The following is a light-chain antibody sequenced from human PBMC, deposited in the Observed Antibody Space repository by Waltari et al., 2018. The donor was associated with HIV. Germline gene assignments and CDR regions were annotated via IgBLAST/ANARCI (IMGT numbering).Light chain of an antibody. J-gene: IGKJ2*01. CDR2: GAS. V-gene: IGKV3-20*01. CDR1: QSVSGTY. Sequence: EIVLMQSPDTLSLSPGERATLSCMASQSVSGTYLAWYQQKPGQAPRLLIFGASRRATGIPDRFSGSGSGTDFTLTISRLEPEDFAVYCCHQYGGSPRTFGQGTKLEI. CDR3: HQYGGSPRT.